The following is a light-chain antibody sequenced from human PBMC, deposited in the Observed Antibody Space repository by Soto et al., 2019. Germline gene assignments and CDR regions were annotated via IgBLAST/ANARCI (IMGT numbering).Light chain of an antibody. CDR3: TSYTSDSTYV. CDR2: DVS. J-gene: IGLJ1*01. Sequence: QSVLAQPAPLSGSPGQSITISCTGTSTAVGRYNYVSWYQQHPGKAPKLMVYDVSNRPSWVSNRFSGSKSGITASLTISGLQAEDEADYYCTSYTSDSTYVFGTGTKVTVL. V-gene: IGLV2-14*01. CDR1: STAVGRYNY.